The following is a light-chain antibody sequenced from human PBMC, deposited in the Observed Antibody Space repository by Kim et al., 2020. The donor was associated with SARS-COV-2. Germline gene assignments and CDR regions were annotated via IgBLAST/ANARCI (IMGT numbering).Light chain of an antibody. CDR3: QEYYNTPLS. J-gene: IGKJ4*01. CDR2: WAS. CDR1: QSVLSSSNNKNY. Sequence: ATINSKSSQSVLSSSNNKNYLTCYQQKPGQPHKLLIYWASTREAGVPDRFSGSGSGTDFTLTISSLQAEDVAVYYCQEYYNTPLSYGGGTKVDIK. V-gene: IGKV4-1*01.